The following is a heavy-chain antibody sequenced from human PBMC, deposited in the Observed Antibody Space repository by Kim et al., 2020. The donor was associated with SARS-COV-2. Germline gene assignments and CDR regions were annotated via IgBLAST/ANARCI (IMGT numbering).Heavy chain of an antibody. CDR1: GFTFSSYG. Sequence: GGSLRLSCAASGFTFSSYGMHWVRQAPGKGLEWVAVISYDGSNKYYADSVKGRFTISRDNSKNTLYLQMNSLRAEDTAVYYCAKFPSSPNPHYYGSGPLTYYYGMDVWGQGTTVTVSS. CDR3: AKFPSSPNPHYYGSGPLTYYYGMDV. V-gene: IGHV3-30*18. D-gene: IGHD3-10*01. J-gene: IGHJ6*02. CDR2: ISYDGSNK.